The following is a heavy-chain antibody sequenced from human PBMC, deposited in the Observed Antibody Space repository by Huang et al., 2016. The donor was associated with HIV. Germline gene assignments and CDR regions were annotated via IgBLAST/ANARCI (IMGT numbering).Heavy chain of an antibody. D-gene: IGHD3-10*01. CDR1: GGSIRSDNYY. Sequence: QLQLQESGPGLVKPSETLSLTCTVSGGSIRSDNYYWGWIRQPPGKGLEWIGSIYYSGGTYYTPSRKSLVTITVETSKNQCSLKMRSVTAADTAVYYCARLPGSITMIRGVITDPYWGQGTLVTVSS. V-gene: IGHV4-39*01. J-gene: IGHJ4*02. CDR2: IYYSGGT. CDR3: ARLPGSITMIRGVITDPY.